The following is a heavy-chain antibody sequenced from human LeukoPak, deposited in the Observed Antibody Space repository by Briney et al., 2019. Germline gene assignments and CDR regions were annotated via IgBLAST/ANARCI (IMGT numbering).Heavy chain of an antibody. CDR3: AKQEYNEGYGSWSYYY. V-gene: IGHV5-51*01. J-gene: IGHJ4*02. CDR1: GYSFTSYW. CDR2: IYPGDSDT. Sequence: GESLKISCKGSGYSFTSYWIGWVRQMPGKGLEWMGIIYPGDSDTRYSPSFQGQVTISAVKSISTAYLQWSSLKGSEAAMYYCAKQEYNEGYGSWSYYYWGQGTLVTVSS. D-gene: IGHD3-10*01.